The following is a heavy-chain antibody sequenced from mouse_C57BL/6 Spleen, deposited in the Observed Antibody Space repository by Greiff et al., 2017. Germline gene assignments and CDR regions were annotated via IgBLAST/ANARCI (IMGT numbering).Heavy chain of an antibody. CDR1: GYTFTDYY. CDR2: IYPGSGNT. Sequence: LEASGAELVRPGASVKLSCKASGYTFTDYYINWVKQRPGQGLEWIARIYPGSGNTYYNEKFKGKATLTAEKSSSTAYMQLSSLTSEDSAVYFCARGDYDSHDYWGQGTTLTVSS. J-gene: IGHJ2*01. CDR3: ARGDYDSHDY. V-gene: IGHV1-76*01. D-gene: IGHD2-4*01.